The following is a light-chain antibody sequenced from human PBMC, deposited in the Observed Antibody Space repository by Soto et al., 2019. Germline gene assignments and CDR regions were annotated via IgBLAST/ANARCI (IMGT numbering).Light chain of an antibody. CDR2: GAS. V-gene: IGKV3-15*01. J-gene: IGKJ5*01. CDR3: QQYNNWPPIT. CDR1: KRISSN. Sequence: IVXTXSTTTLSVSPGERATLSCKASKRISSNLAWYQQKPGHAPRLLIYGASTRATGIPARFSGSGSATEFTLTISCLQSEDFAVYYCQQYNNWPPITFGQGTRLEIK.